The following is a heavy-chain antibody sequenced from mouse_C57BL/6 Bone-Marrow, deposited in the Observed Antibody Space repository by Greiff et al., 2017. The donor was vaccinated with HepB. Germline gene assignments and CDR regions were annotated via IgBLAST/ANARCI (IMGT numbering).Heavy chain of an antibody. D-gene: IGHD1-1*01. V-gene: IGHV5-12*01. CDR1: GFTFSDYY. CDR2: ISNGGGST. Sequence: EVQVVESGGGLVQPGGSLKLSCAASGFTFSDYYMYWVRQTPEKRLEWVAYISNGGGSTYYPDTVKGRFTISRDNAKNPLYLQMSRLKTEDTAMYYCERQAGSSYSDYWGQGTTLTVSS. J-gene: IGHJ2*01. CDR3: ERQAGSSYSDY.